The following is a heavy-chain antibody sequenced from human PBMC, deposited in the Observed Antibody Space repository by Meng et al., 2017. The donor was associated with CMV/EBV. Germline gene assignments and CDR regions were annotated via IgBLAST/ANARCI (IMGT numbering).Heavy chain of an antibody. CDR1: GGTFSSYT. CDR2: IIPILCIA. V-gene: IGHV1-69*04. J-gene: IGHJ4*02. D-gene: IGHD3-9*01. Sequence: SVKVSCKASGGTFSSYTISWVRQAPGQGLEWMGRIIPILCIANYAQKFQGRVTITADKSTSTAYMELSSLRSEDTAVYYCAREGIRYFDWLLPGYYFDYWGQGTLVTVSS. CDR3: AREGIRYFDWLLPGYYFDY.